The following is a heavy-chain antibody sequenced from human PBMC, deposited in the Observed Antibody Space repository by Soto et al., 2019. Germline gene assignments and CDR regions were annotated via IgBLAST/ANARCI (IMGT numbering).Heavy chain of an antibody. D-gene: IGHD3-22*01. CDR3: ARAADYYDSSGDAFDI. J-gene: IGHJ3*02. CDR1: GFTVRSDY. V-gene: IGHV3-66*01. CDR2: IYSGGGST. Sequence: GGSLRLSCAVSGFTVRSDYMNWVRQAPGKGLEWVSVIYSGGGSTYYADSVKGRFTISRDKSKNTLYLQMNSLRAEDTAVYYCARAADYYDSSGDAFDIWGQGTMVTVSS.